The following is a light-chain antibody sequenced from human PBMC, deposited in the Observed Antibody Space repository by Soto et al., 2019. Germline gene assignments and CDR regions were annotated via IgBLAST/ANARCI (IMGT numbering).Light chain of an antibody. Sequence: DIQMTQSPSTLSASVGDRVTITCRASQTLSDYSAWYQQKPGKAPKFLIYMVSTLESGVPSRFSGAGSGTEFSLTISSLQPDDFATYYCQQYKSYPWTFGQGTKVEIK. CDR1: QTLSDY. CDR3: QQYKSYPWT. CDR2: MVS. J-gene: IGKJ1*01. V-gene: IGKV1-5*03.